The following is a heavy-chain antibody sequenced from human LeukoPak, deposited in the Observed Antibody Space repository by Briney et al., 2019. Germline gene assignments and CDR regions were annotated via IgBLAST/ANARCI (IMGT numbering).Heavy chain of an antibody. D-gene: IGHD4-17*01. V-gene: IGHV3-33*08. CDR2: IWYDGSNK. CDR3: AGDGMTTVTTARFDY. Sequence: GGSLRLSCAASGFTFSSYGMHWVRQAPGKGLEWVAVIWYDGSNKYYADSVKGRFTISRDNSKNTLYLQMNSLRAEDTAVYYCAGDGMTTVTTARFDYWGQGTLVTVSS. CDR1: GFTFSSYG. J-gene: IGHJ4*02.